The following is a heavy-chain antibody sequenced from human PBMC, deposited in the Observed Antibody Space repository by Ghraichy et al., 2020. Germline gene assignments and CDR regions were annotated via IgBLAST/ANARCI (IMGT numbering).Heavy chain of an antibody. Sequence: GSLRLSCTVSGGSVNRGTYYWTWIRQSPERGLEWNGSIYYSGRTNYNPSLKSRVTISLDTPKNQFSLYLTSVTAVDTAVYFCARVGSGGWYFFEYWGQGTLDTVSS. CDR1: GGSVNRGTYY. J-gene: IGHJ4*02. CDR3: ARVGSGGWYFFEY. CDR2: IYYSGRT. V-gene: IGHV4-61*01. D-gene: IGHD6-19*01.